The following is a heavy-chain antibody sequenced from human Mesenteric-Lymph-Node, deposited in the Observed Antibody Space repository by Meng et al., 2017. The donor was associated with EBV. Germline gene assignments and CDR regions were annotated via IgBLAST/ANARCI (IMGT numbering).Heavy chain of an antibody. D-gene: IGHD6-13*01. CDR3: ATSIAAAGIFDY. J-gene: IGHJ4*02. CDR2: IWSDGRNK. Sequence: GQRVGSGGGVGKLGSSRRVSGTASGIPFSTNGMHWVRQAPGKGLEWVAVIWSDGRNKYYADSVKGRFTISRDNSENTLYLQMNSQRAEDTAVYYCATSIAAAGIFDYWGQGTLVTVSS. CDR1: GIPFSTNG. V-gene: IGHV3-33*08.